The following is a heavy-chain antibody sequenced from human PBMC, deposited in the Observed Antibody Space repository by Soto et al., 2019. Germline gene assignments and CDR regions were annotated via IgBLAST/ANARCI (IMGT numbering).Heavy chain of an antibody. Sequence: SETLSLTCTGSCGSISSSGYYWGWIRQPPGKGLEWIGSIYYSGSTYYNPSLKSRVTISVDTSKNQFSLKLSSVTAADTAVYYCARHYDSSSWYYYYYGMDVWGQGTTVT. J-gene: IGHJ6*02. D-gene: IGHD6-13*01. CDR1: CGSISSSGYY. CDR3: ARHYDSSSWYYYYYGMDV. V-gene: IGHV4-39*01. CDR2: IYYSGST.